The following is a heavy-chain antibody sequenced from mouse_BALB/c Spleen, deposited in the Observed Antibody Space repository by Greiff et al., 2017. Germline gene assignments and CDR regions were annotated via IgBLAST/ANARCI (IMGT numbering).Heavy chain of an antibody. Sequence: EVQLVESGGGLVQPGGSLRLSCATSGFTFTDYYMSWVRQPPGKALEWLGFIRNKANGYTTEYSASVKGRFTISRDNSQSILYLQMNTLRAEDSATYYCARDRDYGSSSYAMDYWGQGTSVTVSS. J-gene: IGHJ4*01. V-gene: IGHV7-3*02. CDR3: ARDRDYGSSSYAMDY. CDR1: GFTFTDYY. CDR2: IRNKANGYTT. D-gene: IGHD1-1*01.